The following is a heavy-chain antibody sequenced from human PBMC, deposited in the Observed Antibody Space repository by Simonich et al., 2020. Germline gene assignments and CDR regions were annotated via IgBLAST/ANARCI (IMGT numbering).Heavy chain of an antibody. V-gene: IGHV4-59*12. J-gene: IGHJ6*03. Sequence: QVQLQESGPGLVKPSETLSLTCTFSGGSISSYYWSWIRQPPGKGLEWIGYIYYSGSTNYNPSLKSRVTISVDTSKNQFSLKLSSVTAADTAVYYCARARTVDYYYYMDVWGKGTTVTVSS. CDR2: IYYSGST. CDR1: GGSISSYY. CDR3: ARARTVDYYYYMDV. D-gene: IGHD1-1*01.